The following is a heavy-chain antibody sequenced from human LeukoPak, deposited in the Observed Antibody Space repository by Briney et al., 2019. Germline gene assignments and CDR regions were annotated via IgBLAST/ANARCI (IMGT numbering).Heavy chain of an antibody. V-gene: IGHV3-21*01. CDR3: ARAKGSYLDY. CDR2: ISSSSSYI. CDR1: GFTFNSYS. D-gene: IGHD1-26*01. Sequence: GGSLRLSCAASGFTFNSYSMNWVRQAPGKGLEWVSSISSSSSYIYYADSVKGRFTISRDNAKNSLYLQMNSLRAEDTAVYYCARAKGSYLDYWGQGTLVTVSS. J-gene: IGHJ4*02.